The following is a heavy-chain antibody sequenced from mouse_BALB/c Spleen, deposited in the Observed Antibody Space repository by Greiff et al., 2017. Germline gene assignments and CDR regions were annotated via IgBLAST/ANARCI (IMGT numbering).Heavy chain of an antibody. J-gene: IGHJ4*01. CDR3: AREGYGNYAMDY. D-gene: IGHD1-1*01. Sequence: DVQLVESGGGLVQPGGSRKLSCAASGFTFSSFGMHWVRQAPEKGLEWVAYISSGSSTIYYADTVKGRFTISRDNPKNTLFLQMTSLRSEDTAMYYCAREGYGNYAMDYWGQGTSVTVSS. CDR2: ISSGSSTI. CDR1: GFTFSSFG. V-gene: IGHV5-17*02.